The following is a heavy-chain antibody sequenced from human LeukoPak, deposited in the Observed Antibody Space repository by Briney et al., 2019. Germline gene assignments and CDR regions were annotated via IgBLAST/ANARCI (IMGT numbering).Heavy chain of an antibody. CDR3: ARDGTLRNYDFWSGYYEGFFDY. CDR1: GFTFSSYW. Sequence: GGSLRLSCAASGFTFSSYWMHWVRQAPGKGLVWVSRINTDGSSTSYADSVKGRFTISRDNAKNTLYLQMNSLRAEDTAVYYCARDGTLRNYDFWSGYYEGFFDYWSQGILVTVSS. D-gene: IGHD3-3*01. CDR2: INTDGSST. J-gene: IGHJ4*02. V-gene: IGHV3-74*01.